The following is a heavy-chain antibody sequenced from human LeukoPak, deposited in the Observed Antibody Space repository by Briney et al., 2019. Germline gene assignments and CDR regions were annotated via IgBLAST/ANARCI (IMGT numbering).Heavy chain of an antibody. CDR2: INHSGST. J-gene: IGHJ6*02. CDR3: ARGVTIFGVVYYYGMDV. Sequence: SETLSLTCAVYGGSFSGYYWSWIRQPPGKGLEWIGEINHSGSTNYNPSLKSRVTISVDTSKNQFSLKLSSVTAADTAVYYCARGVTIFGVVYYYGMDVWGQGTTVTVSS. D-gene: IGHD3-3*01. CDR1: GGSFSGYY. V-gene: IGHV4-34*01.